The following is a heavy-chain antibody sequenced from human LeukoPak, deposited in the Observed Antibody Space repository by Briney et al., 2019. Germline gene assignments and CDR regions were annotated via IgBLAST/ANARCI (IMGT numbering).Heavy chain of an antibody. CDR1: GYTFTSYG. CDR2: ISAYNGNT. CDR3: VRGSGSSWQY. Sequence: GASVKVSCKASGYTFTSYGISWVRQAPGQGLEWMGWISAYNGNTNNTHKLQGRVTMTTDTSTSTAYMAVRSLRSDDTAVYFCVRGSGSSWQYWGQGTLVTVSS. V-gene: IGHV1-18*01. D-gene: IGHD6-13*01. J-gene: IGHJ4*02.